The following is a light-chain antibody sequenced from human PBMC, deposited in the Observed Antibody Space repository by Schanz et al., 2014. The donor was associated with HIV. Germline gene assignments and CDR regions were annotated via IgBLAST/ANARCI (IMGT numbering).Light chain of an antibody. CDR2: AAS. CDR3: QQVNTYPFT. J-gene: IGKJ3*01. V-gene: IGKV1-9*01. CDR1: HDISNY. Sequence: IQLTQSPSSLSASVGDKVTLTCRASHDISNYLAWYQQRSGRAPKFLIYAASTLQSGVPSRFSGSGSGTDFTLTVTNLQPEDFATYFCQQVNTYPFTFGPGTKVDV.